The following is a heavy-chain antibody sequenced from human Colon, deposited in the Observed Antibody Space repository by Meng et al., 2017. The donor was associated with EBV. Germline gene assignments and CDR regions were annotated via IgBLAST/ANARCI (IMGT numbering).Heavy chain of an antibody. V-gene: IGHV4-4*02. J-gene: IGHJ4*02. CDR1: GGSLRSVYW. CDR3: ARGGYYSFDY. CDR2: IYHSGST. D-gene: IGHD5-18*01. Sequence: QVQHQAADPGLVKPSKTLSLTGAVAGGSLRSVYWWTWVRQSPGKGLEWIGEIYHSGSTNYNPSLKSRVTISVDKSKNQFSLKLTSVTAADTAVYYCARGGYYSFDYWGQRTLVTVPS.